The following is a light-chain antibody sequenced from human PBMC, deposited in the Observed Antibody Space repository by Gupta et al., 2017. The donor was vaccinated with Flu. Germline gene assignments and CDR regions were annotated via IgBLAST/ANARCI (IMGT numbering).Light chain of an antibody. J-gene: IGLJ2*01. CDR1: ALSKQY. Sequence: SAVLTQPPSLSVSPGQTTRITCFGDALSKQYAYWFQQKPGQAPQAIIFKDTERPSGIPARFSGTSSGTRVTLIISGVQVEDEADYYCQSADITGSFRVFGGGTKLTVL. CDR3: QSADITGSFRV. V-gene: IGLV3-25*02. CDR2: KDT.